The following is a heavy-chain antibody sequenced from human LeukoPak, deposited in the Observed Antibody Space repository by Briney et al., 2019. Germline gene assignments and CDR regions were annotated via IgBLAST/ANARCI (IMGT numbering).Heavy chain of an antibody. CDR2: ISYDGSNK. V-gene: IGHV3-30*18. Sequence: GGSLRLSCAASGFTFSSYGMHWVRQAPGEGLEWVAIISYDGSNKYYADSVKGRFTISRDNSKNTLYLQMNSLRAEDTAVYYCAKDSSGYSYAHYYGMDVWGQGTTVTVSS. CDR3: AKDSSGYSYAHYYGMDV. J-gene: IGHJ6*02. D-gene: IGHD5-18*01. CDR1: GFTFSSYG.